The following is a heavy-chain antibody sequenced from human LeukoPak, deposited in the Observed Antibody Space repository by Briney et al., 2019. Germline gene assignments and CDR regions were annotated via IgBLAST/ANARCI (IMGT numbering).Heavy chain of an antibody. Sequence: SVKVSCKASGGTLSTYAFSWVRQAPGHGLEWLGGIIPIFGTAIYAQKFQGRITISADKSTSTAYMEVNSLRSEDTAVYYCAREEYSGSYRWFDPWGQGTLVTVSS. CDR3: AREEYSGSYRWFDP. D-gene: IGHD1-26*01. CDR1: GGTLSTYA. J-gene: IGHJ5*02. V-gene: IGHV1-69*06. CDR2: IIPIFGTA.